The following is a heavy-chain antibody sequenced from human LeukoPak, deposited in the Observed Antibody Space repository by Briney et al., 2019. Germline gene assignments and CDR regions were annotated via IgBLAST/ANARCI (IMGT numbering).Heavy chain of an antibody. D-gene: IGHD3-10*02. J-gene: IGHJ3*02. CDR3: ARAPQDYFPHSGAFDT. V-gene: IGHV3-30-3*01. CDR2: IASGSSHT. CDR1: GFTFSTYF. Sequence: GGSLRLSCAASGFTFSTYFMHWVRQAPGKGLEWVADIASGSSHTFYVESVKGRFTISRDNAKNTLYLQMNSLRAEDTAVYFCARAPQDYFPHSGAFDTWGQGTLVTVSS.